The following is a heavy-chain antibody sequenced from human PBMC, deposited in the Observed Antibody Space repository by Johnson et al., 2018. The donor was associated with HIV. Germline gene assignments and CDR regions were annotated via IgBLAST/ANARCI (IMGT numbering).Heavy chain of an antibody. Sequence: VQLVESGGGLVQPGRSLRLSCAASGFTVSSNYMSWVRQAPGKGLEWVSVIYSGGSRYYADPVKGRFTISRDNSKNTLYLQMNSLRAEDTAVYYCAREVTAVVIKRAFDIWGQGTMVTVSS. CDR2: IYSGGSR. J-gene: IGHJ3*02. CDR1: GFTVSSNY. V-gene: IGHV3-66*02. D-gene: IGHD5-18*01. CDR3: AREVTAVVIKRAFDI.